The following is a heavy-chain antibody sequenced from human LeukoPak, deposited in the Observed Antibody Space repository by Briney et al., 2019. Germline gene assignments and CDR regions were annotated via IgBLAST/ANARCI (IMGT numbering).Heavy chain of an antibody. CDR3: ARGRYDVLAGYQPPYFDY. D-gene: IGHD3-9*01. CDR2: IGTSSSYK. Sequence: GGSLRLSCAASGFTFSNYNINWVRQAPGKGLEWVSSIGTSSSYKYYADSVKGRFTISRDNAKDSLYLPMNSLRAENTAVYYCARGRYDVLAGYQPPYFDYWGQGTLVTVSS. V-gene: IGHV3-21*01. J-gene: IGHJ4*02. CDR1: GFTFSNYN.